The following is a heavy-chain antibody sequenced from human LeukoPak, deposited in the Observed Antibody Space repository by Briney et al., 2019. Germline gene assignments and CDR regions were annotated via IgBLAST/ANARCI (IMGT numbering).Heavy chain of an antibody. CDR3: ARVLRYDFWSAYYFDY. D-gene: IGHD3-3*01. CDR2: ISTYNGNT. Sequence: ASVEVPCKASGYTFNSYDISWVRQAPGQGLEWMAWISTYNGNTNYAQKVQGRVTMTTDTSTSTAYMELRSLRSDDTAVYYCARVLRYDFWSAYYFDYWGQGTLVTVSS. V-gene: IGHV1-18*01. CDR1: GYTFNSYD. J-gene: IGHJ4*02.